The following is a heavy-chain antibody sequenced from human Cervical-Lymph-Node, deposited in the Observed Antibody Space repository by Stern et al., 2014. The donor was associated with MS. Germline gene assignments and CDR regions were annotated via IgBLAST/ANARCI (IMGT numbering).Heavy chain of an antibody. CDR1: GYTLTNYP. CDR3: ARDFVDTAMITRSDYLDS. V-gene: IGHV7-4-1*02. D-gene: IGHD5-18*01. CDR2: INTNTGNS. J-gene: IGHJ4*02. Sequence: QMQLVQSGSELKEPGASVQVSCKASGYTLTNYPMNCVRQAPGQGLEWMGWINTNTGNSTYAQGFTGRFVFSLDTSVSTAYLHISSLKAEDTAVYYCARDFVDTAMITRSDYLDSWGQGTLVTVSS.